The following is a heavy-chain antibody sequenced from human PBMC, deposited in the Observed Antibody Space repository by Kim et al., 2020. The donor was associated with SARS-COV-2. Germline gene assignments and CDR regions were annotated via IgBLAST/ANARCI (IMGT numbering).Heavy chain of an antibody. CDR1: GFTVSSNY. J-gene: IGHJ4*02. CDR3: ARGEGIAVAGTPFDY. V-gene: IGHV3-53*01. CDR2: IYSGGST. Sequence: GGSLRLSCAASGFTVSSNYMSWVRQAPGKGLEWVSVIYSGGSTYYADSVKGRFTISRDNSKNTLYLQMNSLRAEDTAVYYCARGEGIAVAGTPFDYWGQGTLLTVSS. D-gene: IGHD6-19*01.